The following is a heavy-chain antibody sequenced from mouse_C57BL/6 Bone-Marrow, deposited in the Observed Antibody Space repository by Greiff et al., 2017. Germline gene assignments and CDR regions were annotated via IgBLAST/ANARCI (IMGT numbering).Heavy chain of an antibody. CDR3: ARDGDYGPAWFAY. CDR2: SRNKANDYTT. CDR1: GFTFSDFY. J-gene: IGHJ3*01. V-gene: IGHV7-1*01. Sequence: EVQVVESGGGLVQSGRSLRLSCATSGFTFSDFYMEWVRQAPGKGLEWIAASRNKANDYTTEYSASVKGRFIVSRDTSQSILYLQMNALRAEDTAIYYCARDGDYGPAWFAYWGQGTLVTVSA. D-gene: IGHD1-1*02.